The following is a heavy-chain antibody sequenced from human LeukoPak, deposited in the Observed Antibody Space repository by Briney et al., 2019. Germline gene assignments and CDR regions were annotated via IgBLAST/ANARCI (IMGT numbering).Heavy chain of an antibody. Sequence: PGGSLTLSCAASGFTFSNNTMSWVRQTQGKGLEWGSSVSSSGDSTAYADSVKGRITISRAKSTNTLYLQMNSRRAEDTAVYYCAKGDSSGWYESNWFGPWGQGTLVTVSS. V-gene: IGHV3-23*01. D-gene: IGHD6-19*01. CDR1: GFTFSNNT. CDR2: VSSSGDST. CDR3: AKGDSSGWYESNWFGP. J-gene: IGHJ5*02.